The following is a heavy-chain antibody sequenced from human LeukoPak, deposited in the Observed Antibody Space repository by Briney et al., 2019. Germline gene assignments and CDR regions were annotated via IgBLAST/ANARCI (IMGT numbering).Heavy chain of an antibody. CDR3: ARGFGYYDSSDPYYFDY. CDR1: GFTFSSYA. CDR2: ISYDGSNK. J-gene: IGHJ4*02. Sequence: PGGSLRLSCAASGFTFSSYAMHWVRQAPGKGLEWVAVISYDGSNKYYADSVKGRFTISRDNSKNTLYLQMNSLRAEDTAVYYCARGFGYYDSSDPYYFDYWGQGTLVTVSS. D-gene: IGHD3-22*01. V-gene: IGHV3-30-3*01.